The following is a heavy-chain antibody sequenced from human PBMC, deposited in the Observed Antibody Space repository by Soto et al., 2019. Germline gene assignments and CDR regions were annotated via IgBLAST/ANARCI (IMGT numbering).Heavy chain of an antibody. CDR1: GFMFSSYA. V-gene: IGHV3-23*01. CDR3: AKADYYDSSVH. J-gene: IGHJ4*02. Sequence: PGGSLRLSCTVSGFMFSSYAMSWVRQVPGKGLEWVSGISGSGGNTTCYTDSVKGRFTISRDTSKNTLYLQMNSLRAEDTAVYYCAKADYYDSSVHWGQGTLVTVSS. CDR2: ISGSGGNTT. D-gene: IGHD3-22*01.